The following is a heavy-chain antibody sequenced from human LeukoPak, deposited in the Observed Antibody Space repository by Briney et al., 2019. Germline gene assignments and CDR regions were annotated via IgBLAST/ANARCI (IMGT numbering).Heavy chain of an antibody. D-gene: IGHD6-19*01. J-gene: IGHJ4*02. CDR2: FDPEDGET. CDR1: GYTLTELS. CDR3: ATAVYSSGWLYYFVY. Sequence: ASVKVSCKVSGYTLTELSMHWVRQAPGKGLEWMGGFDPEDGETIYAQKFQGRVTMTEDTSTDTAYMELSSLRSEDTAVYYCATAVYSSGWLYYFVYWGQGTLVTVSS. V-gene: IGHV1-24*01.